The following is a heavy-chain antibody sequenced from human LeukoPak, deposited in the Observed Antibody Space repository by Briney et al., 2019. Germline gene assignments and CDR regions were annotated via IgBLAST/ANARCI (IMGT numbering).Heavy chain of an antibody. D-gene: IGHD3-9*01. Sequence: GGSLRLSCAASGFTFSSYAMHWVRQAPGKGLEWVAVISYDGSNKYYADSVKGRFTISRDNSKNTLYPQMNSLRAEDTAVYYCARGPGDFDWLGYPDYWGQGTLVTVSS. V-gene: IGHV3-30-3*01. CDR2: ISYDGSNK. CDR3: ARGPGDFDWLGYPDY. CDR1: GFTFSSYA. J-gene: IGHJ4*02.